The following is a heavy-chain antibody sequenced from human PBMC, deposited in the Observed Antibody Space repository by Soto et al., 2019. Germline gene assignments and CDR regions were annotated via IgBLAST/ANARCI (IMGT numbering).Heavy chain of an antibody. CDR3: AKQNHYYDSSGCFDY. J-gene: IGHJ4*02. Sequence: EVQLLESGGGLVQPGGSLRLSCAASGFTFSSYAMSWVRLAPGKGLEWVSAISGSGGSTYYADSVKGRFTISRDNSKNTLYLQMNSLRAEDTAVYYCAKQNHYYDSSGCFDYWGQGTLVTVSS. D-gene: IGHD3-22*01. CDR2: ISGSGGST. CDR1: GFTFSSYA. V-gene: IGHV3-23*01.